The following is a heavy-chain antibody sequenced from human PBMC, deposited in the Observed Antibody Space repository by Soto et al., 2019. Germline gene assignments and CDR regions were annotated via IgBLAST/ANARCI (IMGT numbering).Heavy chain of an antibody. CDR1: GFTFNNYA. V-gene: IGHV3-23*01. CDR3: GKDPNGDYVGGFES. Sequence: GGSLRLSCAASGFTFNNYAMSWVRQAQGTGLEWVSGISASGSRTFYADPVKGRFTVSRDFSKNTLSLQMGSLRPEDTAVYFCGKDPNGDYVGGFESWGPGTMVTVSS. CDR2: ISASGSRT. J-gene: IGHJ3*01. D-gene: IGHD4-17*01.